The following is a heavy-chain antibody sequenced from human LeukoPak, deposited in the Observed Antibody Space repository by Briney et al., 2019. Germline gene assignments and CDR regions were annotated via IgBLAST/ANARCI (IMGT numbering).Heavy chain of an antibody. Sequence: ASVKVSFKASGYTFTGYYMHWVRQAPGQGLEWMGWINPNSGGTNYAQKFQGRVTMTRDTSISTAYMELSRLRSDDTAVYYCARVPYYYGSGSPNFDYWGQGTLVTVSS. D-gene: IGHD3-10*01. CDR1: GYTFTGYY. J-gene: IGHJ4*02. CDR3: ARVPYYYGSGSPNFDY. V-gene: IGHV1-2*02. CDR2: INPNSGGT.